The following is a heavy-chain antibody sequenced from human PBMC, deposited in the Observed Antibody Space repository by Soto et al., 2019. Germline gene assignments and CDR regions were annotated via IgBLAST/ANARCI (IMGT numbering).Heavy chain of an antibody. CDR3: ARCPPFRDNWFDP. CDR2: IDSNGDT. CDR1: GDSLTRGFHH. D-gene: IGHD3-10*01. V-gene: IGHV4-31*11. J-gene: IGHJ5*02. Sequence: TLSLTCGVSGDSLTRGFHHWGWIRQTPGKGLQLIGYIDSNGDTYYDPSLTTRINMSIATAESRFSLKLTSVSAADTAVYYCARCPPFRDNWFDPWGQGTLVTVSS.